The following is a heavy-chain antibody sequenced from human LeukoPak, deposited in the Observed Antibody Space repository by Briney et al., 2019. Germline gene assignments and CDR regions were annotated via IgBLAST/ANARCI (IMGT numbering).Heavy chain of an antibody. CDR3: ARGQGYSSGWYLD. Sequence: SETLSLTCAVYGGSFSGYYWSWIRQPPGKGLEWIGEINHSGSTNYNPSLKSRVTISVDTSKNQFSLKLSSVTAADTAVYYCARGQGYSSGWYLDRGQGTLVTVSS. D-gene: IGHD6-19*01. CDR1: GGSFSGYY. V-gene: IGHV4-34*01. CDR2: INHSGST. J-gene: IGHJ4*02.